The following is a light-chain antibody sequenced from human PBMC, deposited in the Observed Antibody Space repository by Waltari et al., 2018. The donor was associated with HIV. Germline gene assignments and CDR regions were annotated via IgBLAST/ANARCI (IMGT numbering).Light chain of an antibody. Sequence: DIVMPQSPDSLAVSLGERATINCKSSQSVLYSSNNKNYLAWYQQKPVQPPKLLIYWASTRESGVPDRFSGSGSGTDFTLTISSLQAEDVAVYYCQQYYSTPRTFGQGTKVEIK. V-gene: IGKV4-1*01. J-gene: IGKJ1*01. CDR3: QQYYSTPRT. CDR2: WAS. CDR1: QSVLYSSNNKNY.